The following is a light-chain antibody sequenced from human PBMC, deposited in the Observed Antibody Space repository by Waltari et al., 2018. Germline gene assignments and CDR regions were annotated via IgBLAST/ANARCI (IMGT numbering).Light chain of an antibody. J-gene: IGLJ3*02. CDR2: RNN. Sequence: QSVLTQPPSASGTPGQRVTISCSGSSSNIGSNFVCWYQHLPGTAPKLLIYRNNRRPSGVPGRFSGSKSGTSASLAISGLRSEDEADYYCAAWDDSLTVRFGGGTKLTVL. CDR3: AAWDDSLTVR. V-gene: IGLV1-47*01. CDR1: SSNIGSNF.